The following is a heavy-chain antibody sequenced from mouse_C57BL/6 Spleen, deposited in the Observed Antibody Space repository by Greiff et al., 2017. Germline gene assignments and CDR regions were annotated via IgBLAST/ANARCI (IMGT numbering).Heavy chain of an antibody. CDR3: TRGDTTEFAY. D-gene: IGHD1-1*01. V-gene: IGHV5-9-1*02. CDR2: ISSGGDYI. Sequence: EVKLMESGEGLVKPGGSLKLSCAASGFTFSSYAMSWVRQTPEKRLEWVAYISSGGDYIYYADTVKGRFTISRDNARNPLYLQMSSLKYEDTAMYYCTRGDTTEFAYWGQGTLVTVSA. CDR1: GFTFSSYA. J-gene: IGHJ3*01.